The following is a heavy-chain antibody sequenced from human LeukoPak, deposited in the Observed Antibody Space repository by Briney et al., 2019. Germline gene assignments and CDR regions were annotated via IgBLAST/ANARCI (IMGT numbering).Heavy chain of an antibody. CDR1: GFTFSSYW. J-gene: IGHJ6*02. CDR3: ARGTRRGYFDYRYYGMDV. V-gene: IGHV3-7*01. CDR2: IKQDGSEK. D-gene: IGHD3-9*01. Sequence: PGRSLRLSCAASGFTFSSYWMSWVRQAPGKGLGWVANIKQDGSEKYYVDSVKGRFTISRDNAKNSLYLQMNSLRAEETAVYYRARGTRRGYFDYRYYGMDVWGQGTTVTVSS.